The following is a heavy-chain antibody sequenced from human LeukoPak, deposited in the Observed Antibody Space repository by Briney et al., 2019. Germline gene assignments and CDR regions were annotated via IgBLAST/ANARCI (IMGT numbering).Heavy chain of an antibody. D-gene: IGHD3-16*02. CDR3: ARVSSFGYYYGMDV. CDR1: GGTFSSYA. J-gene: IGHJ6*02. Sequence: ASVKVSCKASGGTFSSYAISWVRQAPGQGLEWMGWISAYNGNTNYAQKLQGRVTMTTDTSTSTAYMELRSLRSDDTAVYYCARVSSFGYYYGMDVWGQGTTVTVSS. V-gene: IGHV1-18*01. CDR2: ISAYNGNT.